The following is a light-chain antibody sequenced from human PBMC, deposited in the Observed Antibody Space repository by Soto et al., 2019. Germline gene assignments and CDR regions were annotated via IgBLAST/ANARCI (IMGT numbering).Light chain of an antibody. Sequence: QSVLTQPPSASATPGQRLTLSCSGSSSNIGSNTVNWYQQLPGTAPKLLIYSNNHRPSGVPDRFSGSKSGTSASLAISGLQSEDEANYYCAAWDDSLNGPVFGGGTKLTVL. CDR1: SSNIGSNT. J-gene: IGLJ3*02. V-gene: IGLV1-44*01. CDR2: SNN. CDR3: AAWDDSLNGPV.